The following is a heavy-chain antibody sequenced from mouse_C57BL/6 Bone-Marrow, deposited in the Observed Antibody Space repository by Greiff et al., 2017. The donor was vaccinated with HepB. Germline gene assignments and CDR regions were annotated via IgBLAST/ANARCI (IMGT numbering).Heavy chain of an antibody. D-gene: IGHD1-1*01. CDR3: ATSYYADY. V-gene: IGHV5-4*01. CDR1: GFTFSSYA. J-gene: IGHJ2*01. CDR2: ISDGGSYT. Sequence: VQLQQSGGGLVKPGGSLKLSCAASGFTFSSYAMSWVRQTPEKRLEWVATISDGGSYTYYPDNVKGRFTISRDNAKNNLYLQMSHLKSEDTAMYYCATSYYADYWGQGTTLTVSS.